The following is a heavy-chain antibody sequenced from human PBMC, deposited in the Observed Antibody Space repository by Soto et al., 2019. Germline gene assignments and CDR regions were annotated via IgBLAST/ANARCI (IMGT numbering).Heavy chain of an antibody. CDR3: ARDRGPSSGYYPYWFDP. D-gene: IGHD3-22*01. CDR2: IIPIFGTA. V-gene: IGHV1-69*12. CDR1: GGAFSSYA. Sequence: QVQLVRSGAEVKKPGSSVKVSCKASGGAFSSYAITWVRQAPGQGLEWMGGIIPIFGTANYAQKFQGRVTITADESTSTAYMERSSLRSEATAVYYCARDRGPSSGYYPYWFDPWGQGTLVTVSS. J-gene: IGHJ5*02.